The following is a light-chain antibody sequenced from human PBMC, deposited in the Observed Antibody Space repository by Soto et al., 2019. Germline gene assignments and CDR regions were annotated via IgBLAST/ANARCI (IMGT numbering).Light chain of an antibody. V-gene: IGKV1-9*01. CDR2: AAS. Sequence: DIQLTQSPPFLSASVGDRVTISCRASQGINNFLAWYQQKPGKAPNLLISAASILRAGVPSRFSGSGSGTEFTLTISCLQPEDFATYDCQHLSTYPLTFGGGTKV. CDR1: QGINNF. J-gene: IGKJ4*01. CDR3: QHLSTYPLT.